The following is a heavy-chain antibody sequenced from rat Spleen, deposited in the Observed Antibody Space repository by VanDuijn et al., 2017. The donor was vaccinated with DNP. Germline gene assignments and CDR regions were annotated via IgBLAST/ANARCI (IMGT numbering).Heavy chain of an antibody. J-gene: IGHJ4*01. V-gene: IGHV5-7*01. D-gene: IGHD1-1*01. CDR2: ISYDGSST. CDR1: GITFSDHN. Sequence: EVQLVESGGGLVQPGRSLKLSCAVSGITFSDHNMAWVRQAPTKGLEWVATISYDGSSTYYRDSVKGRFTISRDNAKSTLYLQMDSLRSEDTATYYCARWSHYSDPGVMDAWGQGASVTVSS. CDR3: ARWSHYSDPGVMDA.